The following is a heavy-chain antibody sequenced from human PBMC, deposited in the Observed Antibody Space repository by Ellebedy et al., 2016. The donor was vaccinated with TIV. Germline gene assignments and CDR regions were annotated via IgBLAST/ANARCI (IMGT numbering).Heavy chain of an antibody. CDR1: GGSITSSRHY. J-gene: IGHJ4*02. V-gene: IGHV4-39*01. Sequence: MPSETLSLTCTVSGGSITSSRHYWGWIRQPPGKGLEWIGTLYYTGSGYYNPSLKSRVTIFIDTSKNQFSLKLTSVTAADTAVYYCARLEYQLPNPFEYWGRGTLVSVSS. CDR3: ARLEYQLPNPFEY. CDR2: LYYTGSG. D-gene: IGHD2-2*01.